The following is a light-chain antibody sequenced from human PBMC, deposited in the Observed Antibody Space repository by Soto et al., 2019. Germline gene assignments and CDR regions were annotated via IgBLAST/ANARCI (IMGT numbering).Light chain of an antibody. CDR1: QSVPSRY. J-gene: IGKJ1*01. CDR3: QQYGSSPTT. Sequence: EIVLTQSPFTLSLSPVAIATLSCRASQSVPSRYLAWYQQKPGQAPRFLIYGASTRATGIPDRFSGSGSGTDFTLTISRLEPEDFAVYYCQQYGSSPTTFGQGTKVDIK. V-gene: IGKV3-20*01. CDR2: GAS.